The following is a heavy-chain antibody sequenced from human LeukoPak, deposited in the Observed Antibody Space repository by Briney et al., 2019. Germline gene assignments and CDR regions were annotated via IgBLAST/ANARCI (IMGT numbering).Heavy chain of an antibody. CDR3: ARIGSGGRQYYFDY. V-gene: IGHV5-51*01. J-gene: IGHJ4*02. CDR1: GYRVTNYW. Sequence: GESLKISCTGSGYRVTNYWIARVRQRSGKGLEWMGSIYPGDSDTSYSPSFQGQVTISADQSISTAYLQWSSLKASDTAMYYCARIGSGGRQYYFDYWGQGTPVTVSS. CDR2: IYPGDSDT. D-gene: IGHD1-26*01.